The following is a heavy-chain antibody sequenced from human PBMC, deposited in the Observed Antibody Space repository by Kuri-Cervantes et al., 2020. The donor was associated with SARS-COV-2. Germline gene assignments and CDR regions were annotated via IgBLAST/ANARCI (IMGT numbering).Heavy chain of an antibody. J-gene: IGHJ4*02. D-gene: IGHD3-3*01. CDR3: ARATTYYDFWSGYSFDY. Sequence: GSLRLSCAVYGGSFSGYYWSWIRQPPGKGLEWIGYIYYSGSTNYNPSLKSRVTISVDTSKNQFSLKLSSVTAADTAVYYCARATTYYDFWSGYSFDYWGQGTLVTVSS. CDR1: GGSFSGYY. V-gene: IGHV4-59*01. CDR2: IYYSGST.